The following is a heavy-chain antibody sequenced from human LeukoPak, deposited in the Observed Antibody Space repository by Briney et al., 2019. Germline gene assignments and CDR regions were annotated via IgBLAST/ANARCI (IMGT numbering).Heavy chain of an antibody. D-gene: IGHD5-18*01. Sequence: GASVKVSCKASGYIFANYRISWVRQAPGQGLEWMGWISTYTGDADYAQKFQGRVTMTIDTSTTTAFMDLRSLRPDDTAVYYCARDQNFGYSYGPYLDYWGQGTLVTVSS. J-gene: IGHJ4*02. V-gene: IGHV1-18*01. CDR3: ARDQNFGYSYGPYLDY. CDR1: GYIFANYR. CDR2: ISTYTGDA.